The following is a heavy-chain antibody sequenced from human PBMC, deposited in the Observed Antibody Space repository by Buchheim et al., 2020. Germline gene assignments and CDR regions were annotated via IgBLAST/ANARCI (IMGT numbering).Heavy chain of an antibody. CDR1: GFTFSIYS. J-gene: IGHJ5*02. CDR3: VRKGDSGGFDP. D-gene: IGHD6-13*01. V-gene: IGHV3-48*04. CDR2: ITSTSTTI. Sequence: EVQLVESGGGLGQPGGSLRLSCAASGFTFSIYSMNWVRQAPGKGLEWVSYITSTSTTIYYADSVKGRFTTSRDNAKNTLFLQIDSLRVEDTAVYYCVRKGDSGGFDPWGQGTL.